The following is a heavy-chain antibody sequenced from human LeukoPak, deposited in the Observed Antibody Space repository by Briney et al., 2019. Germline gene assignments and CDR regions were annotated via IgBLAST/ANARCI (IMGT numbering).Heavy chain of an antibody. J-gene: IGHJ4*02. CDR1: GFTFSSYG. V-gene: IGHV3-30*18. D-gene: IGHD6-13*01. CDR3: AKVPLAAATDY. CDR2: ISYDGSNK. Sequence: PGGSLRLSCAASGFTFSSYGMHWVRQAPGKGLEWVAVISYDGSNKYYADSAKGRFTISRDNSKNTLYLQMNSLRAEDTAVYYCAKVPLAAATDYWGQGTLVTVSS.